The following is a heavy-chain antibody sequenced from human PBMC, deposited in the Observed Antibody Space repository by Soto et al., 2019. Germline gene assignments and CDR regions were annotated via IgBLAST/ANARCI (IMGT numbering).Heavy chain of an antibody. CDR2: IHYSWNT. CDR1: GGSISSGDYY. J-gene: IGHJ4*02. V-gene: IGHV4-31*03. Sequence: QVRLQESGPGLVKPSKTLSLTCTVSGGSISSGDYYWSWIRHHPGGGLEWIGYIHYSWNTYYDPSLKSRLTMSVDTSKNQFSLNLSSVTAADTAVYYCARTPGGAPADYYFDYWGLGTLVTVSS. CDR3: ARTPGGAPADYYFDY. D-gene: IGHD4-17*01.